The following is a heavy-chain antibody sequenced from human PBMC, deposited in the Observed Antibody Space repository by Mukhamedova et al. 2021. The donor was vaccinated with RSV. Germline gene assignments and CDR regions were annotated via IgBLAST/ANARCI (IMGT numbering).Heavy chain of an antibody. CDR2: ISYDGSNK. Sequence: GKGLEWVAVISYDGSNKYYADSVKGRFTISRDNSKNTLYLQMNSLRAEDTAVYYCASEAVIAVAGGTFDYWGQGTLVTVSS. V-gene: IGHV3-30*04. CDR3: ASEAVIAVAGGTFDY. D-gene: IGHD6-19*01. J-gene: IGHJ4*02.